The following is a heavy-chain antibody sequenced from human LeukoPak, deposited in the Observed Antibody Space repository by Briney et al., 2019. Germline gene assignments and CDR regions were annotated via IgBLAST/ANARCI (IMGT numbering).Heavy chain of an antibody. V-gene: IGHV3-7*01. J-gene: IGHJ4*02. Sequence: PGGSLRLSCAAPGFSFSNYWMSWVRQAPGKGLEWVADINEDGSEKYYVDSVKGRFTISRDNAKKSLYLQMNSLRAEDTAVYYCALNPDYYGSGSFDYWGQGTLVTVSS. CDR3: ALNPDYYGSGSFDY. CDR2: INEDGSEK. D-gene: IGHD3-10*01. CDR1: GFSFSNYW.